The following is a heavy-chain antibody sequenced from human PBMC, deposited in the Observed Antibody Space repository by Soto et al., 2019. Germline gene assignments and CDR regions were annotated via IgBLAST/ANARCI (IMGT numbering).Heavy chain of an antibody. D-gene: IGHD2-2*01. J-gene: IGHJ2*01. CDR3: AGHGIRAVRSVSAFLLNRSSDL. Sequence: PPGKGLEWIGGIYYSGSTYYNPSLKSRVTISLDTSKNQFSLKLSSVTAAYSFFFFRAGHGIRAVRSVSAFLLNRSSDL. CDR2: IYYSGST. V-gene: IGHV4-39*01.